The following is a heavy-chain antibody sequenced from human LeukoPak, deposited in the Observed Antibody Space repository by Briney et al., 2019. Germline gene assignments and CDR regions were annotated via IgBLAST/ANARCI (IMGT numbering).Heavy chain of an antibody. J-gene: IGHJ6*02. D-gene: IGHD6-19*01. CDR2: INHSGST. V-gene: IGHV4-34*01. CDR3: ARGGVAVAGVPYYYYGMDV. Sequence: SETLSLTCAVYGGSFSGYYWSWIRQPPGKGLEWIGEINHSGSTNYNPSLKSRVTISVDTSKNQFSLKLSFVTAADTAVYYCARGGVAVAGVPYYYYGMDVWGQGTTVTVSS. CDR1: GGSFSGYY.